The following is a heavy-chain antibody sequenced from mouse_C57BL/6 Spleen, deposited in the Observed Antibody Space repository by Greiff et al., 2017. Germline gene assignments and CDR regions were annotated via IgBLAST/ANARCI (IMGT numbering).Heavy chain of an antibody. J-gene: IGHJ3*01. CDR3: TNMVTTGTWFAY. D-gene: IGHD2-2*01. V-gene: IGHV14-4*01. CDR1: GFNIKDDY. CDR2: IDPENGDT. Sequence: VQLKESGAELVRPGASVKLSCTASGFNIKDDYMHWVKQRPEQGLEWIGWIDPENGDTEYASKFQGKATITADTSSNTAYLQLSSLTSEDTAVYYCTNMVTTGTWFAYWGQGTLVTVSA.